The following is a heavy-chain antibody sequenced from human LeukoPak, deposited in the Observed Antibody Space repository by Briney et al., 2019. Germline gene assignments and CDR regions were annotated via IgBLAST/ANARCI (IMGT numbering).Heavy chain of an antibody. Sequence: GGSLRLSCAASGFTFSSYWMSWVRQAPGKGLEWVANIKRDGSEKYYVDSVKGRFTISRDNAKNSLYLQMNSLRAEDTAVYYCARDSQVVPLYYYYGMDVWGKGTTVTVSS. CDR1: GFTFSSYW. J-gene: IGHJ6*04. D-gene: IGHD2-2*01. CDR2: IKRDGSEK. V-gene: IGHV3-7*03. CDR3: ARDSQVVPLYYYYGMDV.